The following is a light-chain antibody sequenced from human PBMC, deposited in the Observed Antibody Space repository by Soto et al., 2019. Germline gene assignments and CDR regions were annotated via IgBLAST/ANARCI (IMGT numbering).Light chain of an antibody. J-gene: IGKJ2*01. CDR3: QQGHNWPLT. CDR2: GAS. CDR1: QSINSE. Sequence: EIVMTQSPATLSLSPGERAALSCRASQSINSELAWYQQKPGQPPRLLIYGASTRATGVPARFTDSESGSEFPLTISGLQSEDFAVYYCQQGHNWPLTFGQGTRLEI. V-gene: IGKV3-15*01.